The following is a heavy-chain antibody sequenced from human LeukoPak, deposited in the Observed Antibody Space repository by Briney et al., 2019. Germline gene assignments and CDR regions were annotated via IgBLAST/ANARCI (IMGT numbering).Heavy chain of an antibody. V-gene: IGHV4-59*01. D-gene: IGHD3-9*01. CDR3: ARSQLRYFDWLLPYWYFDL. CDR1: GGSISSYY. Sequence: PSETLSLTCTVPGGSISSYYWSWIRQPPGKGLEWIGYIYYSASTNYNPSLKSRVTISVDTSKNQFSLKLSSVTAADTAVYYCARSQLRYFDWLLPYWYFDLWGRGTLVTVSS. CDR2: IYYSAST. J-gene: IGHJ2*01.